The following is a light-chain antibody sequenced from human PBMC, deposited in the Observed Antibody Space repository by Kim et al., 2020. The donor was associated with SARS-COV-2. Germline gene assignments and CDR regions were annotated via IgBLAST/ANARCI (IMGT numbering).Light chain of an antibody. CDR1: QSITNNF. V-gene: IGKV3-20*01. J-gene: IGKJ1*01. Sequence: PVERATLSCRASQSITNNFLAWYQQKPGQAPRLLISGASSRATGIPDRFSGSGSGTDFTLSITRLEPEDCAVYYCQQYGNSPSTTFGQGTKVDIK. CDR2: GAS. CDR3: QQYGNSPSTT.